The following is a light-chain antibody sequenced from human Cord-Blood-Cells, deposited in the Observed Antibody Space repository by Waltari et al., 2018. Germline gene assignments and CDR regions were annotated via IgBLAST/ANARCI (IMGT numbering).Light chain of an antibody. J-gene: IGLJ2*01. CDR2: SNN. CDR1: SSNIGSNT. V-gene: IGLV1-44*01. CDR3: ATWDDSLNGLV. Sequence: QSVLTQPPSASGTPGQRVTISCSGSSSNIGSNTVNWYQQPPGTAPKLLIYSNNQRPAGVPARFSGSKSCTSASLAISGLQSEDEADYYCATWDDSLNGLVFGGGTKLTVL.